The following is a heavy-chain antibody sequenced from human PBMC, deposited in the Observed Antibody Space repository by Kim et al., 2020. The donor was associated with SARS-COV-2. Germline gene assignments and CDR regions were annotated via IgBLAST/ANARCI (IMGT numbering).Heavy chain of an antibody. CDR2: YAT. CDR3: TRPSGSGSY. D-gene: IGHD3-3*01. Sequence: YATGYAASVKGRFTISRDDSKNTAYLQMNSLKTEDTAVYYCTRPSGSGSYWGQGTLVTVSS. V-gene: IGHV3-73*01. J-gene: IGHJ4*02.